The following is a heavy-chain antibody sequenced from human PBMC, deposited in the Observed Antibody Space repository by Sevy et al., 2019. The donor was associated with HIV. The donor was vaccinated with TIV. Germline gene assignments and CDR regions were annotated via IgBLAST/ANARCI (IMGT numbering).Heavy chain of an antibody. CDR3: AHTSYYDSRETPYDAFDI. CDR1: GFSLTPSGLG. D-gene: IGHD3-22*01. V-gene: IGHV2-5*01. J-gene: IGHJ3*02. Sequence: SGPTLVNPTQTLTLTCTFSGFSLTPSGLGVGWIRQPPGKSLEWLALIYWNDDKRSSQSLKSRLNLTKDTSKNQVVLTMTNMDPVDTATYYCAHTSYYDSRETPYDAFDIWGQGTTVTVSS. CDR2: IYWNDDK.